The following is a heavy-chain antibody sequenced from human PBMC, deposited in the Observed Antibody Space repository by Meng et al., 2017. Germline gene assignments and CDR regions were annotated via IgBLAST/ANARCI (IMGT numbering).Heavy chain of an antibody. Sequence: AQLQQACPGLVKLPGPLSLPCAVSGGSISSSNWWSWVRQPPGQGLEWIGEIYHSGSTNYNPSLKSRVTISVDKSKNQFSLKLSSVTAADTAVYYCARRGIAAAGNNWFDPWGQGTLVTVSS. J-gene: IGHJ5*02. CDR2: IYHSGST. CDR1: GGSISSSNW. CDR3: ARRGIAAAGNNWFDP. V-gene: IGHV4-4*03. D-gene: IGHD6-13*01.